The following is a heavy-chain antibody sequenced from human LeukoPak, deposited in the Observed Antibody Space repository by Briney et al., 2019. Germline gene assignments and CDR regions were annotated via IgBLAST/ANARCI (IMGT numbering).Heavy chain of an antibody. Sequence: SETLSLTCTVSGGSISSYYWSWIRQPPGKGLEWIGYIYYSGSTNYNPSLKSRVTISVDTSKNQFSLKLSSVTAADTAVYYCARGLYSSSRGYYFDYWGQGTLVTVSS. V-gene: IGHV4-59*01. CDR2: IYYSGST. J-gene: IGHJ4*02. CDR3: ARGLYSSSRGYYFDY. CDR1: GGSISSYY. D-gene: IGHD6-6*01.